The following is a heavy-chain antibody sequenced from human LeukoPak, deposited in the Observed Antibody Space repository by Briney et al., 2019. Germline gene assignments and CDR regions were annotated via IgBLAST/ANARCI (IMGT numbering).Heavy chain of an antibody. J-gene: IGHJ4*02. CDR1: GGSFSIYY. CDR2: IYYSGST. V-gene: IGHV4-59*01. CDR3: ARAPDFDY. Sequence: PSETLSLTCTVSGGSFSIYYWSWIRQPPGKGLEWIGYIYYSGSTNYNPSLKSRVTISVDTSKNQFSLKLSSVTAADTAVYYCARAPDFDYWGQGTLVTVSS.